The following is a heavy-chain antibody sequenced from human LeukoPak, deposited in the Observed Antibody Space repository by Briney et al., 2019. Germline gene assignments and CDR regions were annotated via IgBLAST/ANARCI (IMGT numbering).Heavy chain of an antibody. V-gene: IGHV4-30-4*01. J-gene: IGHJ4*02. CDR2: IYYSGST. Sequence: SETLSLTCTVSGGSISSGDYYWSWIRQPPGKGLEWIGYIYYSGSTYYNPSLKSRVTISVDTSKNQFPLKLSSVTAADTAVYYCARGVYYYDSSGYYLYFDYWGQGTLVTVSS. CDR3: ARGVYYYDSSGYYLYFDY. D-gene: IGHD3-22*01. CDR1: GGSISSGDYY.